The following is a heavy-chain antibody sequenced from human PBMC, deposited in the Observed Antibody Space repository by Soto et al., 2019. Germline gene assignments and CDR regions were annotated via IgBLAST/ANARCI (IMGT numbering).Heavy chain of an antibody. CDR1: GYTFTSYG. V-gene: IGHV1-18*01. D-gene: IGHD6-19*01. CDR3: ARAYSSGWYFDY. Sequence: ASVKVSCKASGYTFTSYGISWVRQAPGQGLEWMGWISAYNGNTNYAQKLQGRVTMTTDTSTSTAYMELRSRRSDDTAVYYCARAYSSGWYFDYWGQGTLVTVSS. J-gene: IGHJ4*02. CDR2: ISAYNGNT.